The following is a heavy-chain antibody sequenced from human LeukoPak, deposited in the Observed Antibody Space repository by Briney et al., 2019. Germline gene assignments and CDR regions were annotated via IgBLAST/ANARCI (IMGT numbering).Heavy chain of an antibody. V-gene: IGHV1-2*02. CDR2: INPNSGGT. CDR1: GYTFTAYY. D-gene: IGHD3-10*01. J-gene: IGHJ4*02. Sequence: GASVKVSCKASGYTFTAYYMHWVRQAPGQGREWMGWINPNSGGTNYAQKFQGRVTMTRDTSISTAYMELSRLRSDDTAVYYCARGGVDGSGSYSNFDYWGQGTLVTASS. CDR3: ARGGVDGSGSYSNFDY.